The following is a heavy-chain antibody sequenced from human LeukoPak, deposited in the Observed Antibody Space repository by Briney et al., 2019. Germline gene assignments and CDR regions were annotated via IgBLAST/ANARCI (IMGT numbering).Heavy chain of an antibody. V-gene: IGHV4-61*02. CDR3: ARGKLRGYSYEPDY. D-gene: IGHD5-18*01. CDR1: GGSISSGGYY. J-gene: IGHJ4*02. CDR2: IYTSGST. Sequence: PSETLSLTCTVSGGSISSGGYYWSWIRQPAGKGLEWIGRIYTSGSTNYNPSLKSRVTISVDTSKHQFSLKLSSVTAADTAVYYCARGKLRGYSYEPDYWGQGTLVTVSS.